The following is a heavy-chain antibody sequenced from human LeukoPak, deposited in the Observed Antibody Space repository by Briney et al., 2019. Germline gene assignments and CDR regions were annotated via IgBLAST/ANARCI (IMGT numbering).Heavy chain of an antibody. CDR2: IIPIFGTA. D-gene: IGHD3-22*01. V-gene: IGHV1-69*01. Sequence: SVKVSCKASGGTFSSYAISWVRQAPGQGLEWMGGIIPIFGTANYAQKFQGRVTITADESTSTAYMELSSLRSEDTAVYYCARTPRYYYDSSGYYYFDYWGQGTLVTVSS. J-gene: IGHJ4*02. CDR3: ARTPRYYYDSSGYYYFDY. CDR1: GGTFSSYA.